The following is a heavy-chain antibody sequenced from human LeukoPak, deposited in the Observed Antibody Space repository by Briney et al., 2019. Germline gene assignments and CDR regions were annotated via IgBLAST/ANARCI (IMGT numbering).Heavy chain of an antibody. J-gene: IGHJ6*03. D-gene: IGHD6-19*01. V-gene: IGHV1-2*06. CDR1: GYTFTGYY. Sequence: ASVKVSCKASGYTFTGYYMHWVRQAPGQGLEWMGRINPNSGGTNYAQKFQGRVTMTRDTSISTAYMELSRLRSDDTAVYYCARGSRSSGWESYYYYYYMDVWGKGTTVTVSS. CDR3: ARGSRSSGWESYYYYYYMDV. CDR2: INPNSGGT.